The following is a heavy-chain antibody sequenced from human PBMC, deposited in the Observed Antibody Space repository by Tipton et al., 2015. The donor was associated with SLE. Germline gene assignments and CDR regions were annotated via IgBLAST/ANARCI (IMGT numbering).Heavy chain of an antibody. V-gene: IGHV3-23*01. Sequence: SLRLSCAASGFTFSSYAMSWVRQAPGKGLEWVSAISGSGGSTYYVDSVKGRFTISRDNSKNTLYLQMNSLRAEDTAVYYCAKVLRSQGYFDYWGQGTLVTVSS. J-gene: IGHJ4*02. CDR3: AKVLRSQGYFDY. D-gene: IGHD1-26*01. CDR2: ISGSGGST. CDR1: GFTFSSYA.